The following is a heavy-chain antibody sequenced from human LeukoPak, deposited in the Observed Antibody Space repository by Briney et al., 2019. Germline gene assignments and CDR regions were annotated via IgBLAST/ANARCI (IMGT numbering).Heavy chain of an antibody. CDR2: IYYSGST. Sequence: SETLSLTCAVSGGSISTYYWSWIRQPPGKGLEWIGYIYYSGSTKYNPSLKSRVTISVDTSKNQFSVKLSSVTAADTAVYYCARSIRGYSSGWYYFDYWGQGTLITVSS. CDR3: ARSIRGYSSGWYYFDY. D-gene: IGHD6-19*01. V-gene: IGHV4-59*12. J-gene: IGHJ4*02. CDR1: GGSISTYY.